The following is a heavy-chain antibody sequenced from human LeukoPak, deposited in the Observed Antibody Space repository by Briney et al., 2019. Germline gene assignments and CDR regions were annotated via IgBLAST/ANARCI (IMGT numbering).Heavy chain of an antibody. Sequence: SQTLSLTCAISGDSVSSNSAAWNWIRQSPSRGLEWLGRTYYRSKWYNDYAVSVKSRITINPDTSKNQLSLQLNSVTPEDTAVYYCARDLRVGIAAAGRRGYFDYRGQGTLVTVSS. CDR1: GDSVSSNSAA. CDR2: TYYRSKWYN. V-gene: IGHV6-1*01. D-gene: IGHD6-13*01. CDR3: ARDLRVGIAAAGRRGYFDY. J-gene: IGHJ4*02.